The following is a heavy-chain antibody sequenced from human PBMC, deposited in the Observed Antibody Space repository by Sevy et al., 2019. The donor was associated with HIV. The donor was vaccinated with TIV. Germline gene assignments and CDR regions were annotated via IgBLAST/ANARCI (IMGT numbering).Heavy chain of an antibody. D-gene: IGHD6-19*01. V-gene: IGHV3-33*01. J-gene: IGHJ4*02. CDR2: IWYDGTNR. CDR3: AREDIRVAGIGYYFHS. Sequence: GGSLRLSCAASGFSISGYGMHGVRQAPSKGLEWVAVIWYDGTNREYADSVKGRFTISRDNSKNTLYLQMNSLRVEDTAVYYCAREDIRVAGIGYYFHSWGQGTLVTVSS. CDR1: GFSISGYG.